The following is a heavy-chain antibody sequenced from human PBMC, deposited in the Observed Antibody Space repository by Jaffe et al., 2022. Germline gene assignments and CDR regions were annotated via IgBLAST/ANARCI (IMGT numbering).Heavy chain of an antibody. D-gene: IGHD3-16*02. J-gene: IGHJ3*02. CDR3: ARGDMITFGGVIVGEVGAFDI. Sequence: QVQLVQSGAEVKKPGSSVKVSCKASGGTFSSYAISWVRQAPGQGLEWMGGIIPIFGTANYAQKFQGRVTITTDESTSTAYMELSSLRSEDTAVYYCARGDMITFGGVIVGEVGAFDIWGQGTMVTVSS. CDR1: GGTFSSYA. V-gene: IGHV1-69*05. CDR2: IIPIFGTA.